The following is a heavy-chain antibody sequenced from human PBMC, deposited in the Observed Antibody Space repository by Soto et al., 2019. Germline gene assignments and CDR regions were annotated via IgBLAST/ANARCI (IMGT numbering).Heavy chain of an antibody. CDR3: AKDKGLRFFERIWYGMDV. CDR2: ISYDGSNK. V-gene: IGHV3-30*18. D-gene: IGHD3-3*01. Sequence: GGSLRLSCAASGFTFSSYSMDWVRQAPGKGLEWVAVISYDGSNKYYADSVKGRFTISRDNSKNTLYLQMNSLRAEDTAVYYCAKDKGLRFFERIWYGMDVWGQGTTDTGSS. CDR1: GFTFSSYS. J-gene: IGHJ6*02.